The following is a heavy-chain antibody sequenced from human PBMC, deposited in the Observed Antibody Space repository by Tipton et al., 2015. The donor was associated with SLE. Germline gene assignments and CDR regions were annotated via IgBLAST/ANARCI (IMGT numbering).Heavy chain of an antibody. CDR3: ARVSGLGNYAHADS. V-gene: IGHV3-7*01. CDR2: IRQDGGQK. J-gene: IGHJ4*02. D-gene: IGHD3-16*01. Sequence: SLRLSCAASGFTFSSYWMTWVRQAPGKGLEWVANIRQDGGQKYYVDSVKGRFTISRDNAKNSLYLQMNSLGVEDTAVYYCARVSGLGNYAHADSWGQGTLITVSS. CDR1: GFTFSSYW.